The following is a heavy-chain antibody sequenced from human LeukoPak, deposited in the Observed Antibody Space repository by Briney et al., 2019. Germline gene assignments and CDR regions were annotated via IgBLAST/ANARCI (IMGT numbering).Heavy chain of an antibody. CDR1: GFTFDDYA. CDR2: ISWNSGSI. V-gene: IGHV3-9*01. J-gene: IGHJ4*02. CDR3: ARNLGEAYFDY. Sequence: GRSLRLSCAASGFTFDDYAMHWVRQAPGKGLEWVSGISWNSGSIGYADSVKGRFTISRDNAKNSLYLQMNSLRAEDTAVYYCARNLGEAYFDYWGQGTLVTVSS. D-gene: IGHD7-27*01.